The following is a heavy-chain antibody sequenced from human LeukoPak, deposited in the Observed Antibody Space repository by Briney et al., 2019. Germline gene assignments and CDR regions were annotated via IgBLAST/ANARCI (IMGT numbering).Heavy chain of an antibody. J-gene: IGHJ4*02. D-gene: IGHD3-10*01. CDR2: ISYDGSNK. CDR1: GFTFSSYG. CDR3: AKVGKGLLWFGDGIDY. V-gene: IGHV3-30*18. Sequence: GRSLRLSCAASGFTFSSYGMHWVRQAPGKGLEWVAVISYDGSNKYYADSVKGRFTISRDSSKNTLYLQMNSLRAEDTAVYYCAKVGKGLLWFGDGIDYWGQGTLVTVSS.